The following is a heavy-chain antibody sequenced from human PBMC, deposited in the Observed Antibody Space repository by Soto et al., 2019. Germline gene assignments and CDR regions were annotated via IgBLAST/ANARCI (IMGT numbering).Heavy chain of an antibody. Sequence: GGSLRLSCAASGFTFSSYGMHWVRQAPGKGLEWVAVISYDGSNKYYADSVKGRFTISRDNSKNTLYLQMNSLRAEDTAVYYCAKLNYYDSSGYYPPFDAFDIWGQGTMVTVSS. V-gene: IGHV3-30*18. CDR1: GFTFSSYG. D-gene: IGHD3-22*01. CDR2: ISYDGSNK. CDR3: AKLNYYDSSGYYPPFDAFDI. J-gene: IGHJ3*02.